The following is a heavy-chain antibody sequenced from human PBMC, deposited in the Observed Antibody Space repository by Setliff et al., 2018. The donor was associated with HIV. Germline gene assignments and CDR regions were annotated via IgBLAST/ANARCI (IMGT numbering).Heavy chain of an antibody. CDR1: GGSFSGYY. D-gene: IGHD3-10*01. CDR2: INHSGST. Sequence: LSLTCAVYGGSFSGYYWSWVRQPPGKGLEWIGEINHSGSTNSNPSLKSRVTISADTSKNQFSLKLTSVTAADTAVYYCARGRMGYYGSGSYLPWGQGMLVTVSS. CDR3: ARGRMGYYGSGSYLP. J-gene: IGHJ5*02. V-gene: IGHV4-34*01.